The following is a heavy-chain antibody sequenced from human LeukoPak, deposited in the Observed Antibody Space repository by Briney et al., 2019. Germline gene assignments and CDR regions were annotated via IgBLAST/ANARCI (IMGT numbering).Heavy chain of an antibody. J-gene: IGHJ4*02. CDR2: FDPEDGET. CDR1: GGTFSSYA. V-gene: IGHV1-24*01. CDR3: ATSLGELFDY. D-gene: IGHD1-26*01. Sequence: ASVNVSCKASGGTFSSYAISWVRQAPGKGLEWMGGFDPEDGETIYAQKFQGRVTMTEDTSTDTAYMELSSLRSEDTAVYYCATSLGELFDYWGQGTLVTVSS.